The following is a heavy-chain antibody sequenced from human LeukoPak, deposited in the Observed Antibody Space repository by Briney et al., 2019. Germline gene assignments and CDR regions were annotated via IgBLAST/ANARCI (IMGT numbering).Heavy chain of an antibody. CDR2: ISGSGGST. CDR1: GFTFRSYA. V-gene: IGHV3-23*01. D-gene: IGHD5-18*01. Sequence: GGSLRLSCAASGFTFRSYAMSWVRQAPGKGLEWVSAISGSGGSTYYADSVKGRFTISRDNSKNTLYLQMNSLRAEDTAVYYCAKVDLDTAMVTAFDYWGQGTLVTGSS. J-gene: IGHJ4*02. CDR3: AKVDLDTAMVTAFDY.